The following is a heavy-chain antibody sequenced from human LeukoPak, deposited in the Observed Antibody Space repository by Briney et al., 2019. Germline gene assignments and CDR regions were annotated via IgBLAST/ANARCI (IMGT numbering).Heavy chain of an antibody. CDR1: GDSISTYY. CDR2: VYYSGST. J-gene: IGHJ3*02. V-gene: IGHV4-59*12. D-gene: IGHD3-3*01. Sequence: PSETLSLTCSVSGDSISTYYWTWIRQPPGKGLEWIGYVYYSGSTNYNASLRSRVTISVDLSKNQFSLSLSSVTAADTAVYYCARGSPYYDFWSGYRPYAFDIWGQGTMVTVSS. CDR3: ARGSPYYDFWSGYRPYAFDI.